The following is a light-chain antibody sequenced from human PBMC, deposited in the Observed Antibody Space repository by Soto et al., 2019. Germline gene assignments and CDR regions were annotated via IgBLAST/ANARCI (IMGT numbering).Light chain of an antibody. J-gene: IGKJ1*01. Sequence: DIPMTQCPSTLSASVGDGGTITIRASQSISSWLAWYQQKPGKAPKLLIYKASSLESGVPSRFSGSGSGTEFTLTISSLQPDDFATYYCQQYNSYWTFGQGTKVDIK. V-gene: IGKV1-5*03. CDR2: KAS. CDR3: QQYNSYWT. CDR1: QSISSW.